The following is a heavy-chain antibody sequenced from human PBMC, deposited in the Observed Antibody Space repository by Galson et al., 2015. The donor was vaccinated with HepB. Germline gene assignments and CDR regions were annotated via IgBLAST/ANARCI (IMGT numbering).Heavy chain of an antibody. V-gene: IGHV3-48*01. CDR1: GFTFSSYS. CDR3: ARGRLGYCSSTSCYSGSFDY. Sequence: SLRLSCAASGFTFSSYSMNWVRQAPGKGLEWVSYISSSSSTIYYADSVKGRFTISRDNAKNSLYLQMNSLRAEDTAVYYCARGRLGYCSSTSCYSGSFDYWGQGTLVTVSS. J-gene: IGHJ4*02. CDR2: ISSSSSTI. D-gene: IGHD2-2*02.